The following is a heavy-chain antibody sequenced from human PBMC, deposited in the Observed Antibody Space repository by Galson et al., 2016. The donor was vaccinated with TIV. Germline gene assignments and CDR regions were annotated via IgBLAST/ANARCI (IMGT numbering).Heavy chain of an antibody. CDR3: MREGSTVTMHHYFGMDV. CDR2: IYESGTT. V-gene: IGHV4-38-2*02. J-gene: IGHJ6*02. Sequence: SETLSLTCDVSGYSIKSGYYWGWIRQPPEKGLQWIGSIYESGTTYSNPSLKSRLTLSVDTSKNQFSLKLSSVTASDTAVYYCMREGSTVTMHHYFGMDVWGQETSVTVSS. CDR1: GYSIKSGYY. D-gene: IGHD4-17*01.